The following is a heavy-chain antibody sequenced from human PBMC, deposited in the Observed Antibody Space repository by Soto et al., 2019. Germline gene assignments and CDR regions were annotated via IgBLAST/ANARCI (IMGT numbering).Heavy chain of an antibody. CDR1: GFTFSSYA. D-gene: IGHD6-19*01. J-gene: IGHJ4*02. Sequence: QVQLVESGGGMVQPGRSLRLSCAASGFTFSSYAMHWVRQAPGKGLEWVAVISYDGSNKYYTDSVKGRFTISRDNSKNTLYLPMNSLRPEDTAVYYCARDTSPYSSGWHNRHFDYWGQGTLVTVSS. CDR2: ISYDGSNK. V-gene: IGHV3-30-3*01. CDR3: ARDTSPYSSGWHNRHFDY.